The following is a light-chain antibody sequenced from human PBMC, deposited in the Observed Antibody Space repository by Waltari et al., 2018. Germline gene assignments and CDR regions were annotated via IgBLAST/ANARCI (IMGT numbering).Light chain of an antibody. V-gene: IGLV1-40*01. CDR3: QSYDSSLSRYV. J-gene: IGLJ1*01. CDR1: SPNIGATYD. CDR2: GNS. Sequence: QSVLTQPPSVSGAPGQRVTISCTGSSPNIGATYDVHCYQHVPGTAPKLLIYGNSNRPSGVPDRFSASKSGTSASLAITGLQADDEADYYCQSYDSSLSRYVFGSGTEVTVL.